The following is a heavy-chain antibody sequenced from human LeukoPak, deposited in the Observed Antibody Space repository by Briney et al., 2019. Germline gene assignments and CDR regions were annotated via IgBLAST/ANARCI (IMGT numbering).Heavy chain of an antibody. V-gene: IGHV4-4*09. Sequence: SETLSLTCTVSGGSISSYYWSWIRQPPEKGLEWIGYIYTSGSTNYNPSLKSRVTISVDTSKNQFSLKLSSATAADTAVYYCARRKYSYGHQFFDYWGQGTLVTVSS. J-gene: IGHJ4*02. CDR1: GGSISSYY. CDR2: IYTSGST. D-gene: IGHD5-18*01. CDR3: ARRKYSYGHQFFDY.